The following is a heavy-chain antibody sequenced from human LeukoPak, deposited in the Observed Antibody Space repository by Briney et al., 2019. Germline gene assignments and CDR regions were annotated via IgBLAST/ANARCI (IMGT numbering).Heavy chain of an antibody. CDR1: GFTFRDYY. D-gene: IGHD2-8*01. Sequence: PGGSLRLSCAAYGFTFRDYYMRWNRQAPGKGLEWVSYISSSGSTIYYADSVTGRFTISRDNAKNSLYLQMNSLRAEDTAVYYCARVGAHCTNGVCYYTYWGQGTLVTVSS. CDR2: ISSSGSTI. CDR3: ARVGAHCTNGVCYYTY. V-gene: IGHV3-11*01. J-gene: IGHJ4*02.